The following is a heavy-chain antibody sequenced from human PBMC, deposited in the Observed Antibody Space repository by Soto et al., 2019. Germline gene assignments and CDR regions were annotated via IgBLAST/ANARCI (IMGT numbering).Heavy chain of an antibody. D-gene: IGHD5-12*01. CDR1: GGSISSGDYY. CDR2: IYYSGST. J-gene: IGHJ4*02. V-gene: IGHV4-61*08. Sequence: SETLSLTCTVSGGSISSGDYYWSWIRQPPGKGLEWIGYIYYSGSTNYNPSPKSRVTISVDTSKNQFSLKLSSVTAADTAVYYCAAGGGLPRYYWGQGTLVTVSS. CDR3: AAGGGLPRYY.